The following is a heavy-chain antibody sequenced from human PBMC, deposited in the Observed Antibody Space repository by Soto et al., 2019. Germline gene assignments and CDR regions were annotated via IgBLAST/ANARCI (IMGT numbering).Heavy chain of an antibody. V-gene: IGHV1-3*01. D-gene: IGHD6-13*01. CDR3: ARDEEQAEYFQH. CDR1: GYTFTSYA. Sequence: GASVKVSCKASGYTFTSYAMHWVRQAPGQRLEWMGWINAGNGNTKYSQKFKGRVTITRDTSASTAYMEQSNLRSEDTAVYYCARDEEQAEYFQHWGQGTLVTVSS. CDR2: INAGNGNT. J-gene: IGHJ1*01.